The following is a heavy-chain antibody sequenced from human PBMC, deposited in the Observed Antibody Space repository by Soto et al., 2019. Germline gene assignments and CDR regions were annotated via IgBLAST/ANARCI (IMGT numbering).Heavy chain of an antibody. V-gene: IGHV1-69*13. CDR1: GGTFSSYA. CDR2: IIPIFGTA. D-gene: IGHD3-16*02. CDR3: ARDRGGGSYRGDY. J-gene: IGHJ4*02. Sequence: ASVKVSCKASGGTFSSYAISWVRQAPGQGLEWMGGIIPIFGTANYAQKFQGRVTITADESTSTAYMELSSLRSEDTAVYYCARDRGGGSYRGDYWGQGTLVTVSS.